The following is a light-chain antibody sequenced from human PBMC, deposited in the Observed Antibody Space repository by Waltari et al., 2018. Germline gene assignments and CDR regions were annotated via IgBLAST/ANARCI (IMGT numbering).Light chain of an antibody. CDR3: QQRSNWPVT. CDR2: DAS. J-gene: IGKJ3*01. V-gene: IGKV3-11*01. CDR1: QSVNRY. Sequence: EIVLTQSPATLSLSPGQRATLSCRASQSVNRYLAWYPQKPGQAPRLLIYDASNRATGIPARFSGSGSATDFTLTISSLESEDFTVYYCQQRSNWPVTFGPATRVDIK.